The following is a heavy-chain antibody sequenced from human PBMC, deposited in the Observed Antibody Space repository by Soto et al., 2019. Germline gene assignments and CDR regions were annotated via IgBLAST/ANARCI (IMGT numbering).Heavy chain of an antibody. Sequence: SETLSLTCTVSGGSISSSSYYWGWIRQPPGKGLEWIGSIYYSGSTYYNPSLKSRVTISVDTSKNQFSLKLSSVTAADTAVYYCARHDSSSEGFDPWGQGTLVTVSS. D-gene: IGHD6-6*01. J-gene: IGHJ5*02. V-gene: IGHV4-39*01. CDR3: ARHDSSSEGFDP. CDR2: IYYSGST. CDR1: GGSISSSSYY.